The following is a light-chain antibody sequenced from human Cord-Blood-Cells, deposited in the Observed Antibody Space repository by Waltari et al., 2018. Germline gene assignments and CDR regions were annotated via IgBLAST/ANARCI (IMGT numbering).Light chain of an antibody. J-gene: IGLJ2*01. CDR2: DVS. CDR3: SSYTSSSTVV. CDR1: SSDVGGYNY. Sequence: QSALTQPASVSGSPGQSITISCPGPSSDVGGYNYVSWYQQHTGKAPKLMIYDVSNRPSGVSNRFSGSKSGNTASLTISGLQAEDEADYYCSSYTSSSTVVFGGGTKLTVL. V-gene: IGLV2-14*01.